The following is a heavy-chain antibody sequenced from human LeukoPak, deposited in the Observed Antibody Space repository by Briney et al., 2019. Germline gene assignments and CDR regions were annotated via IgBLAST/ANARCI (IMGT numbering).Heavy chain of an antibody. CDR1: GFPFSNYA. CDR2: ITGDGSST. V-gene: IGHV3-23*01. CDR3: AKARIVVVTALDY. J-gene: IGHJ4*02. Sequence: ASLRLSFAASGFPFSNYAMGWVRPAPGKGLEWVSAITGDGSSTYNADSVKGRFTVSRDNSKNTLYLQMNSLRAEDTATYYCAKARIVVVTALDYSGQGTLVIVSS. D-gene: IGHD2-21*02.